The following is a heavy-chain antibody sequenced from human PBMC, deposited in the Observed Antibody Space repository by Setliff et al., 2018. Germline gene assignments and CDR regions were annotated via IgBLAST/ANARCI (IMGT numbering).Heavy chain of an antibody. D-gene: IGHD5-12*01. V-gene: IGHV1-69*10. CDR3: ARTLNRDGYNPSPFDP. Sequence: GASVKVSCKASGGTFSSYAISWVRQAPGQGLEWMGGIIPILGIANYAQKFQGRVTITADKSTSTAYMELSSLRSEDTAVYYCARTLNRDGYNPSPFDPWGQGTQVTVSS. CDR1: GGTFSSYA. CDR2: IIPILGIA. J-gene: IGHJ5*02.